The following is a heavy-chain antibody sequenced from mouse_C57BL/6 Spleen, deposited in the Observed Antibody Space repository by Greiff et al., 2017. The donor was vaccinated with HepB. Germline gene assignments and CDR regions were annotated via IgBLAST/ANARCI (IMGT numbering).Heavy chain of an antibody. J-gene: IGHJ3*01. D-gene: IGHD3-2*02. CDR1: GFNIKDDY. Sequence: EVKLMESGAELVRPGASVKLSCTASGFNIKDDYMHWVKQRPEQGLEWIGWIDPENGDTEYASKFQGKATITADTSSNTAYLQLSSLTSEDTAVYYCTTSGDSSGYVGFAYWGQGTLVTVSA. CDR2: IDPENGDT. V-gene: IGHV14-4*01. CDR3: TTSGDSSGYVGFAY.